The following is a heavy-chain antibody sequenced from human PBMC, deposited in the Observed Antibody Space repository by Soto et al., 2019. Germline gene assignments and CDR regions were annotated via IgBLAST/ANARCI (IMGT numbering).Heavy chain of an antibody. V-gene: IGHV3-30*18. CDR2: ISYDGSTK. CDR1: GFTFSTYG. D-gene: IGHD3-22*01. CDR3: AKISSAHYYYYVMGV. Sequence: QVLLVESGGGVVQPGRSLRLSCAASGFTFSTYGMHWIRQAPGKGLEWVAVISYDGSTKYYADSVKGRFTISRDNSKDTLYLQMNTLRVEDTAIYFCAKISSAHYYYYVMGVWGQGTTVTVSS. J-gene: IGHJ6*02.